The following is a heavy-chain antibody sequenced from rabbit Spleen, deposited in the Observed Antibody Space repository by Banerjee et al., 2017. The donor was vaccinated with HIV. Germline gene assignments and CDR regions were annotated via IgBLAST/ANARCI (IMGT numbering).Heavy chain of an antibody. CDR1: GSSFSTDYY. J-gene: IGHJ4*01. Sequence: QLLEEAGGGLVKPGGTLTLTCTAAGSSFSTDYYMCWVRQAPGKGLECIACIYGGVIGSTYYATWAKGRFTISKTSSTTVTLQMTSLTAADTAAYFCARGSATMTMVVTGFYFNLWGQGTLVTVS. V-gene: IGHV1S40*01. CDR3: ARGSATMTMVVTGFYFNL. D-gene: IGHD2-1*01. CDR2: IYGGVIGST.